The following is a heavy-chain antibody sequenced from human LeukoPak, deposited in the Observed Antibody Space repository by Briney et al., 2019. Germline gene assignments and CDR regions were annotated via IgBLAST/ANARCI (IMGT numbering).Heavy chain of an antibody. CDR2: IIPIFGTA. D-gene: IGHD5-18*01. J-gene: IGHJ4*02. V-gene: IGHV1-69*05. CDR1: GGTFSSYA. Sequence: SVKVSCKASGGTFSSYAISWVRQAPGQGLERMGRIIPIFGTANYAQKFQGRVTITTDESTSTAYMELSSLRSEDTAVYYCAYQTAMVRRLEFGYWGQGTLVTVSS. CDR3: AYQTAMVRRLEFGY.